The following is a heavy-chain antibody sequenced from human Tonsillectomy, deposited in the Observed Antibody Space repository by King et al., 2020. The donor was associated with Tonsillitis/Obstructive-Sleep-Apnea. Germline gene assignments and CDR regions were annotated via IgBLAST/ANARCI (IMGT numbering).Heavy chain of an antibody. CDR3: ARSVLRYFDWLLERTFDY. D-gene: IGHD3-9*01. CDR2: INHSGST. CDR1: GGSFSGYY. Sequence: VQLPQWGAGLLKPSETLSLPCAVYGGSFSGYYWSWIRQPPGKGLEWIGEINHSGSTNYNPSLKSRVTISVDTSKNQFYLKLSSVTAADTAVYYCARSVLRYFDWLLERTFDYWGQGTLVTVSS. J-gene: IGHJ4*02. V-gene: IGHV4-34*01.